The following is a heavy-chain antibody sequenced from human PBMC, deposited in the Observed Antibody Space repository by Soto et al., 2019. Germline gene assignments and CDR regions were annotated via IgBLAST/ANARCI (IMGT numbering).Heavy chain of an antibody. CDR2: IYYSGRT. Sequence: PSETLSLTCTVSGGSISSDDYYWSWIRQPPGKGLEWIGYIYYSGRTDYNPSLKSRVFISIDTSKNQFSLTLNSVNAADTAVYYCARDRSNSPDYFDYWGQGTLVTVLL. CDR3: ARDRSNSPDYFDY. V-gene: IGHV4-30-4*01. CDR1: GGSISSDDYY. D-gene: IGHD6-6*01. J-gene: IGHJ4*02.